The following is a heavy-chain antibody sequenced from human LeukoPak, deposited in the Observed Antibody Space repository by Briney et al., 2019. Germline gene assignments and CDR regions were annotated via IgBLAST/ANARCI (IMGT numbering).Heavy chain of an antibody. CDR3: ARASFIIVVVPAAPYYYYGMDV. CDR1: GGTFSSYA. CDR2: IIPIFGTA. Sequence: ASVTVPCKASGGTFSSYAISWVRQAPGQGLEWMGGIIPIFGTANYAQKFQGRVTITADESTSTAYMELSSLRSEDTAVYYCARASFIIVVVPAAPYYYYGMDVWGQGTTVTVSS. J-gene: IGHJ6*02. D-gene: IGHD2-2*01. V-gene: IGHV1-69*13.